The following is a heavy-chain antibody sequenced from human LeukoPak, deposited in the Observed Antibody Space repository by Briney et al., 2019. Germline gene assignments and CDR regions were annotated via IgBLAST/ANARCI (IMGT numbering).Heavy chain of an antibody. CDR3: ARDSTSPWGFNWFDP. Sequence: SETLSLTCTVSGGSITNLNYYWTWIRQPAGKRLEWIGRIYTSGGTNYNPSLKSRVTMSVDTSKNQFSLKLSSVTAADTAVYYCARDSTSPWGFNWFDPWGQGTLVTVSS. D-gene: IGHD3-16*01. V-gene: IGHV4-4*07. CDR2: IYTSGGT. CDR1: GGSITNLNYY. J-gene: IGHJ5*02.